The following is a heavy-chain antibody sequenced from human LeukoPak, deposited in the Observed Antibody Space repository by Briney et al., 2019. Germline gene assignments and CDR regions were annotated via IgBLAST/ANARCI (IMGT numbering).Heavy chain of an antibody. CDR2: ISAYNGNT. J-gene: IGHJ4*02. D-gene: IGHD3-10*01. Sequence: ASVKVSRKASGYTFTSYGISWVRQAPGQGLEWMGWISAYNGNTNYAQKLQGRVTMTTDTSTSTAYMELRSLRSDDTAVYYCARGEYYYGSGSYYNFDYWGQGTLVTVSS. V-gene: IGHV1-18*01. CDR3: ARGEYYYGSGSYYNFDY. CDR1: GYTFTSYG.